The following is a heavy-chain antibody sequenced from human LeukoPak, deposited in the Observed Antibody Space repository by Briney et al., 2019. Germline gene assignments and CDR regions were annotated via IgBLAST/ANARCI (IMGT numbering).Heavy chain of an antibody. CDR1: GYTFTGYY. CDR3: AREMYYYDSCGYAWFDP. V-gene: IGHV1-2*02. Sequence: RASVKVSCKASGYTFTGYYMHWVRQAPGQGLEWMGWINPNSGGTNYAQKFQGRVTMTRDTSISTAYMELSRLRSDDTAVYYCAREMYYYDSCGYAWFDPWGQGTLVTVSS. J-gene: IGHJ5*02. CDR2: INPNSGGT. D-gene: IGHD3-22*01.